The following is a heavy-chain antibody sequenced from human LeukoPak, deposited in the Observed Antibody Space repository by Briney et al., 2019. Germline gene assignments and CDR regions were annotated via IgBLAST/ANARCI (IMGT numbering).Heavy chain of an antibody. CDR3: ARGVYIAAAQFGY. Sequence: SETLSLTCTVSGGSISSYYWSWIRQPPGKGLEWIGYIYYSGTTNYNPSLKSRVTISVDTSKNQFSLKLSSVTAADTAVYYCARGVYIAAAQFGYWGQGTLVTVSS. D-gene: IGHD6-13*01. CDR2: IYYSGTT. CDR1: GGSISSYY. V-gene: IGHV4-59*01. J-gene: IGHJ4*02.